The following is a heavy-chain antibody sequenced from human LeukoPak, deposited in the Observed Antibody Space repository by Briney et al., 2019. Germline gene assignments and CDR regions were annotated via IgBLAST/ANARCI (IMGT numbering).Heavy chain of an antibody. CDR3: AKGPLVTLDI. V-gene: IGHV3-21*04. Sequence: PGGSLRLSCAASGFTFSSYSMSWVRQAPGKGLEWVSSISNSCNYIYYADSVKGRFTISRDNSKNTLYLHMNSLRAEDTAVYYCAKGPLVTLDIWGQGTMVTVSS. CDR2: ISNSCNYI. CDR1: GFTFSSYS. D-gene: IGHD2-8*02. J-gene: IGHJ3*02.